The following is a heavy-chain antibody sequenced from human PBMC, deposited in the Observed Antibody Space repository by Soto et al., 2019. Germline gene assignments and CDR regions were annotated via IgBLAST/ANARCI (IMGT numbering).Heavy chain of an antibody. CDR3: ALYYYDSSGYYYHSQYFQH. CDR1: GFSLSTSGVG. V-gene: IGHV2-5*01. J-gene: IGHJ1*01. D-gene: IGHD3-22*01. Sequence: QITLKESGPTLVKPTQTLTLTCTFSGFSLSTSGVGVGWIRQPPGKALEWLALIYWNDDKRYSPSLKSRLTITKDTYKNQVVLTMTNMDPVDTATYYCALYYYDSSGYYYHSQYFQHWGQGTLVTVSS. CDR2: IYWNDDK.